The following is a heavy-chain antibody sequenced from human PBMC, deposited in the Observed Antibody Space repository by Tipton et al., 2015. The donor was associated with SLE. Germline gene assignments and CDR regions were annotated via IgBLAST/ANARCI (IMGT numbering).Heavy chain of an antibody. V-gene: IGHV4-59*08. J-gene: IGHJ6*03. CDR3: ARARVYVSGSFPYYYYMDV. CDR1: GGSINSYY. D-gene: IGHD3-10*01. CDR2: VHYSGST. Sequence: TLSLTCTVSGGSINSYYWSWIRQPPGKGLEWIGYVHYSGSTKYNPSLDYRVTLSLDTSKNQFSLELRSVTAADTAVYYCARARVYVSGSFPYYYYMDVWGKGTTVTVS.